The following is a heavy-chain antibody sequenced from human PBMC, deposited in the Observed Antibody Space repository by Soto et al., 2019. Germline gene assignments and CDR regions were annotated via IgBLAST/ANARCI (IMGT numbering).Heavy chain of an antibody. V-gene: IGHV4-59*01. D-gene: IGHD2-2*02. J-gene: IGHJ4*02. CDR1: GGSISGYY. Sequence: SETLSLTCSVSGGSISGYYCSWIRQPPGKGLEYIGYIFYTGTTNYNSSLWSRVAMSVDTSKNQISLVLTSVTAADTAIYYCARSGNTVDRLFWGQGIPVTLSS. CDR3: ARSGNTVDRLF. CDR2: IFYTGTT.